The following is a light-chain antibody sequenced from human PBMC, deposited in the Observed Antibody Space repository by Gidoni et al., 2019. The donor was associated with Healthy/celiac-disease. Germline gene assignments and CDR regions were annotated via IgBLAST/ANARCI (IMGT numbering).Light chain of an antibody. CDR2: GAS. CDR3: QQYNNWPPYR. V-gene: IGKV3-15*01. CDR1: QSVSSN. Sequence: ELVMTQSPATLSVSPGERATLSCRASQSVSSNLAWYQQKPGQAPRLLIYGASTRATGIPARFSGSGSGTEFTLTISSLQSEDLAVYYCQQYNNWPPYRFGQGTKLEIK. J-gene: IGKJ2*03.